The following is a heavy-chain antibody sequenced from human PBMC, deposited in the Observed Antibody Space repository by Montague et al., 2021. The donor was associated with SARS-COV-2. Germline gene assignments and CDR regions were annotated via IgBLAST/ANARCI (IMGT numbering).Heavy chain of an antibody. V-gene: IGHV4-59*08. CDR2: ISFNGST. CDR3: ARHYSATLPAVY. CDR1: GCSISSVY. J-gene: IGHJ4*02. Sequence: SETLSLTCTVPGCSISSVYWSWFRLPPGHGLESIGYISFNGSTNYNPSLTSRVTMSVDTSKNQFSLKVNSVTAADTAVYYCARHYSATLPAVYWGQGTLVTVSS. D-gene: IGHD2-15*01.